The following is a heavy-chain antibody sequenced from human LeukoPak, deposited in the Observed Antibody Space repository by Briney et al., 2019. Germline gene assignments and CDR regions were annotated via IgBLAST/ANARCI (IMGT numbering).Heavy chain of an antibody. Sequence: SETLSLTCAVYGGSFSGYYWSWIRQPPGKGLEWIGEINHSGSTNYNPSLKSRVTISVDTSKNQFSLKLSSVTAADTAVYYCARRNRYSSGWSSYFDYWGQGTLVTVSS. CDR2: INHSGST. V-gene: IGHV4-34*01. J-gene: IGHJ4*02. CDR3: ARRNRYSSGWSSYFDY. CDR1: GGSFSGYY. D-gene: IGHD6-19*01.